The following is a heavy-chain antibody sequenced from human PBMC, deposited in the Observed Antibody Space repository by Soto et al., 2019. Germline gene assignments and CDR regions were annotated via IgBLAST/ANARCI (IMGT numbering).Heavy chain of an antibody. V-gene: IGHV1-18*01. J-gene: IGHJ4*02. CDR3: SRGGSSWQPHEDY. CDR1: GFTFTSYG. Sequence: QVQLVQSGAEVKKPGASMKVSCKASGFTFTSYGISWVRQAPGQGLEWMGWVSAYNGNTHYAQKLQGRVTMTTDTSTTPASMELRSLRSDDTAVYYCSRGGSSWQPHEDYWGQGTLVTVSS. CDR2: VSAYNGNT. D-gene: IGHD6-13*01.